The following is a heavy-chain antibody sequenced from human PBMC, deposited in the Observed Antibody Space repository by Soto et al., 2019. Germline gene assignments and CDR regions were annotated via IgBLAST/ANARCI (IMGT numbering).Heavy chain of an antibody. Sequence: PSETLSLTCTVSGGSISSGGYYWSWIRQHPGKGLEWIGYIYYSGSTYYNPSLKSRVTISVDTSKNQFSLKLSSVTAADTAVYYCARVRSSSWYEVDYWGQGTLVTVSS. V-gene: IGHV4-31*03. CDR2: IYYSGST. CDR1: GGSISSGGYY. D-gene: IGHD6-13*01. J-gene: IGHJ4*02. CDR3: ARVRSSSWYEVDY.